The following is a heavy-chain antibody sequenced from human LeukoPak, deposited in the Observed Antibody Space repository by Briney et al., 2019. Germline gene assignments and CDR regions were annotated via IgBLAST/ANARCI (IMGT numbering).Heavy chain of an antibody. Sequence: PETLSLTCTVSGGSISSSSYYWGWIRQPPGKGLEWIGSIYYSGSTYYNPSLKSRVTISVDTSKNQFSLKLSSVTAADTAVYYCASEGQLVNYWGQGTLVTVSS. J-gene: IGHJ4*02. D-gene: IGHD5-18*01. CDR3: ASEGQLVNY. CDR1: GGSISSSSYY. CDR2: IYYSGST. V-gene: IGHV4-39*01.